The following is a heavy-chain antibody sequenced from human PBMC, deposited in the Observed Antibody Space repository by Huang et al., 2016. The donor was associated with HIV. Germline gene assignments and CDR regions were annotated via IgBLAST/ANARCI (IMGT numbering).Heavy chain of an antibody. J-gene: IGHJ3*02. D-gene: IGHD3-22*01. V-gene: IGHV1-18*01. CDR3: ARDPKYHRIGYYRQRRGIDI. Sequence: QIQLMQSGPELKQPGASVKVSCKASGYTFTSYGITWVRKAPGQGTEGMGWISASSGDTEYAQKFQGRVTLTTDTSTNIAYMELRSLRSDDTAKYYCARDPKYHRIGYYRQRRGIDIWGQGTMVIVSS. CDR1: GYTFTSYG. CDR2: ISASSGDT.